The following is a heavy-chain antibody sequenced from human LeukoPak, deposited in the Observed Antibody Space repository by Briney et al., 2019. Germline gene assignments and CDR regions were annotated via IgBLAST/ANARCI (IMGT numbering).Heavy chain of an antibody. CDR3: ARGRRIVVVPAAKTIFDY. D-gene: IGHD2-2*01. Sequence: SETLSLTCAVYGGSFSGYYWSWIRQPPGKGLEWIGEINRSGSTNYNPSLKSRVTISVDTSKNQFSLKLSSVTAADTAVYYCARGRRIVVVPAAKTIFDYWGQGTLVTVSS. CDR1: GGSFSGYY. CDR2: INRSGST. V-gene: IGHV4-34*01. J-gene: IGHJ4*02.